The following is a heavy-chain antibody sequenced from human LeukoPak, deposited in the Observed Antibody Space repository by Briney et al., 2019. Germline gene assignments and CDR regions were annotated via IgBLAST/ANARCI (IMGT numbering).Heavy chain of an antibody. D-gene: IGHD2-15*01. CDR1: GYTFTGYY. CDR3: ASGYCSGGSCYRFDY. CDR2: INPNSGGT. V-gene: IGHV1-2*04. J-gene: IGHJ4*02. Sequence: GASVKVSCKASGYTFTGYYMHWVRQAPGQGLEWMGWINPNSGGTNYAQKFQGWDTMTRDTSISTAYMELSRLRSDDTAVYYCASGYCSGGSCYRFDYWGQGTLVTVSS.